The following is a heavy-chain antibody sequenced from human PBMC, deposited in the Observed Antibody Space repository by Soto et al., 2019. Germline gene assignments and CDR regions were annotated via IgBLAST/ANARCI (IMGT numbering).Heavy chain of an antibody. CDR2: IIPIFGTA. V-gene: IGHV1-69*13. D-gene: IGHD2-2*01. J-gene: IGHJ6*02. Sequence: SVKVSCKASGCTFSSYAISCVRQAPGQVLEWMGGIIPIFGTANYAQKFQGRVTITADESTSTAYMELSSLRSEDTAVYYCARGCSSTSCYHYYYGMDVWGQGTTVTVSS. CDR1: GCTFSSYA. CDR3: ARGCSSTSCYHYYYGMDV.